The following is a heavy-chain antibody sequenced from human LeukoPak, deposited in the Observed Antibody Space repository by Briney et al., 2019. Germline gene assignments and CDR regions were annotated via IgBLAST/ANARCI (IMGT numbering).Heavy chain of an antibody. J-gene: IGHJ4*02. Sequence: GGSLRLSCAASGFTVSSNYMSWVRQAPGKGLEWVSVIYSGGSTYYADSVKGRFTISRDNSKNTLYLQMNSLRGEDTAVYYCARSYSSSWDYWGQGTLVTVSS. V-gene: IGHV3-66*01. D-gene: IGHD6-13*01. CDR3: ARSYSSSWDY. CDR2: IYSGGST. CDR1: GFTVSSNY.